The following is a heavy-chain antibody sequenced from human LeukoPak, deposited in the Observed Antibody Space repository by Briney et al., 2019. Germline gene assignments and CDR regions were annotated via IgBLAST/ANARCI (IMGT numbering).Heavy chain of an antibody. J-gene: IGHJ3*02. V-gene: IGHV5-51*01. D-gene: IGHD1-26*01. Sequence: GESLKISCKGSGYTFNNYWIAWVRQMPGKGLEWMGVIYPGDSDTTYSPSFQGQVTISADKSISTAYLQWSSLKASDTAMYYRARGEYSGSYGGIWGQGTMVTVSS. CDR2: IYPGDSDT. CDR3: ARGEYSGSYGGI. CDR1: GYTFNNYW.